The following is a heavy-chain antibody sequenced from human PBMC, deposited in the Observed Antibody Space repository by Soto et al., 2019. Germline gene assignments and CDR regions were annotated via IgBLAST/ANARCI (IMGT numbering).Heavy chain of an antibody. V-gene: IGHV1-24*01. CDR3: STISWNVGPYFDL. J-gene: IGHJ2*01. CDR1: GYTLTELS. Sequence: QVQLVQSGAEVKKPGASVKVSCKVSGYTLTELSMHWVRQAPGKGLEWMGGFDPEDGETIYAQKLQGRVTTTEDTSTDTDYMELRSLGSEDTSVYLCSTISWNVGPYFDLWCRGTLVTVSS. D-gene: IGHD1-1*01. CDR2: FDPEDGET.